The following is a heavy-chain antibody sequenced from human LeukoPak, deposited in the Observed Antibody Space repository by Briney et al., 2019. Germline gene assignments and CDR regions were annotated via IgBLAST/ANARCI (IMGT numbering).Heavy chain of an antibody. CDR1: GGSISSYY. V-gene: IGHV4-59*01. Sequence: PSETLSLTCTVSGGSISSYYWSWIRQPPGKGLEWIGYIYYSGSTNYNPSLKSRVTISVDTSKNQFSLKLSSVTAADTAVYYCARAAFRDALDYWGQGTLVTVSS. J-gene: IGHJ4*02. D-gene: IGHD3-16*01. CDR3: ARAAFRDALDY. CDR2: IYYSGST.